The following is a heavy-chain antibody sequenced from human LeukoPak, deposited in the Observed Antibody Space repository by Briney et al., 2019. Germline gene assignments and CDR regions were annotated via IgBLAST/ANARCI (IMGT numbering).Heavy chain of an antibody. J-gene: IGHJ4*02. CDR1: GGSISSYY. Sequence: SETLSLTCTVSGGSISSYYWSWIRQPPGKGLEWIGYIYYSGSTNYKSSLKSRVTISVDTSKNQFSLKLSSVTAADTAVYYCARMRRRDGYNFDYWGQGTLVTVSS. D-gene: IGHD5-24*01. V-gene: IGHV4-59*01. CDR3: ARMRRRDGYNFDY. CDR2: IYYSGST.